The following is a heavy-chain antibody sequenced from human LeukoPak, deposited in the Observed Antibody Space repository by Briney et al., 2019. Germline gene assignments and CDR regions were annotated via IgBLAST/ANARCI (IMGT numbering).Heavy chain of an antibody. CDR2: ISSSGSTI. CDR3: AKAAVLYYYDSSGYLTEFDY. V-gene: IGHV3-48*03. Sequence: GGSLRLSCAASGFTFSSYEMNWVRQTPGKGLEWVSYISSSGSTIYYADSVKGRFTISRDNSKNTLYLQMNSLRAEDTAVYYCAKAAVLYYYDSSGYLTEFDYWGQGTLVTVSS. D-gene: IGHD3-22*01. J-gene: IGHJ4*02. CDR1: GFTFSSYE.